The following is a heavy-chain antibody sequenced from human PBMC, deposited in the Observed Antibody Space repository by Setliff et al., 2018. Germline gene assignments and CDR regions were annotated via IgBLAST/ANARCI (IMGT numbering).Heavy chain of an antibody. J-gene: IGHJ5*02. CDR1: GYSFTSYW. Sequence: GESLKISCKGSGYSFTSYWIGWVRQMPGKGLERMGIIYPGDSDTRYSPSFQGQVTISADKSISTACLQWSSLKASDTAMYYCARSRSNFWSGYFNWFDPWGQGTLVTVPQ. CDR3: ARSRSNFWSGYFNWFDP. V-gene: IGHV5-51*01. CDR2: IYPGDSDT. D-gene: IGHD3-3*01.